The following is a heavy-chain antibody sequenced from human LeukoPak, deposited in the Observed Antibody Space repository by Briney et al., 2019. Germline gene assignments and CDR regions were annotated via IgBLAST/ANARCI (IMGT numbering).Heavy chain of an antibody. D-gene: IGHD2-2*01. Sequence: GGSLRLSCRASGLSFRNAWMNWVRQAPGKGLEWVGRVKSKVDGETAEYAALVKGRFNISRDDSKKTLYLEMNSLEVEDTAVYYCTTRGYCSGPGCYSDYWGQGTLVTVSS. CDR1: GLSFRNAW. CDR2: VKSKVDGETA. J-gene: IGHJ4*02. CDR3: TTRGYCSGPGCYSDY. V-gene: IGHV3-15*07.